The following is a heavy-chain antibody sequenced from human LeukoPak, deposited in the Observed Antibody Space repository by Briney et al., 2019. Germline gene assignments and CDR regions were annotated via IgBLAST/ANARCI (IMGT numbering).Heavy chain of an antibody. J-gene: IGHJ4*02. Sequence: PGGSLRLSCAASGFTFSSYWMSWVRQAPGKGLEWVANIKQDGSEKYQVDSVKGRFTISRDNAKNSLYLQMNSLRAEDTAVYYCARDASGYALYFDSWGQGTLVTVSS. V-gene: IGHV3-7*01. CDR1: GFTFSSYW. CDR2: IKQDGSEK. CDR3: ARDASGYALYFDS. D-gene: IGHD5-12*01.